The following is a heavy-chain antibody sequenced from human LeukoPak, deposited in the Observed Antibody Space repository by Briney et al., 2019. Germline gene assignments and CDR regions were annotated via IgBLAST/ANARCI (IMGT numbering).Heavy chain of an antibody. D-gene: IGHD3-10*01. Sequence: ASVKVSCKASGYTFTSHYMHWVRQAPGQGLEWMGIINPSGGSTSYAQKFQGRVTMTRDTSTSTVYMELSSLRSEDTAVYYCARDGLDGSGSYCTFDYWGQGTLVTVSS. CDR1: GYTFTSHY. V-gene: IGHV1-46*01. CDR2: INPSGGST. J-gene: IGHJ4*02. CDR3: ARDGLDGSGSYCTFDY.